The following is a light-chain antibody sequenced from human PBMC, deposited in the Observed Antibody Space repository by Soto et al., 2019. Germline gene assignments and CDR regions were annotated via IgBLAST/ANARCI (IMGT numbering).Light chain of an antibody. Sequence: QAVVTQPASVSGSPGQSITISCTGTSSDVGGYNYVSWYQQHPGKAPKLMIYDVSNRPSGVSNRFSGSKSGNTASLTISGLQAEDEAEYCCSSYTSSSTVVFGGGTKLTVL. V-gene: IGLV2-14*01. CDR2: DVS. CDR3: SSYTSSSTVV. J-gene: IGLJ2*01. CDR1: SSDVGGYNY.